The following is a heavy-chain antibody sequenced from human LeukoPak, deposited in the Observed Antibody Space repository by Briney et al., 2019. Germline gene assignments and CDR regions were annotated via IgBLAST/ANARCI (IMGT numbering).Heavy chain of an antibody. D-gene: IGHD2-21*01. CDR3: ARPSYCVADNCGYWLDP. J-gene: IGHJ5*02. V-gene: IGHV1-46*01. Sequence: ASVKVSCKTSGYTFTKYLIHWVRQAPGQGLEWMGTINPQGDITNYAQRFQGRITLTEDTSTSTVYMELSSLTSEDTAVYYCARPSYCVADNCGYWLDPWGPGTLVAVSS. CDR1: GYTFTKYL. CDR2: INPQGDIT.